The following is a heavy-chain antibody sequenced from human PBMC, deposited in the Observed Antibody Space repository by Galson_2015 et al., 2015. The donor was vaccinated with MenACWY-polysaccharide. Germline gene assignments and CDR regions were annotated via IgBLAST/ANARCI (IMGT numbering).Heavy chain of an antibody. CDR3: ARITAAGRGWDY. D-gene: IGHD6-13*01. Sequence: SLRLSCAASGFTFTNYWMSWVRQTPGKGLEWVANIKQDGNEKYHVDSVKGRFTISRDNAKNSVYLQMNSLRAEDTAVYFCARITAAGRGWDYWGRGTLVTGSS. V-gene: IGHV3-7*01. J-gene: IGHJ4*02. CDR2: IKQDGNEK. CDR1: GFTFTNYW.